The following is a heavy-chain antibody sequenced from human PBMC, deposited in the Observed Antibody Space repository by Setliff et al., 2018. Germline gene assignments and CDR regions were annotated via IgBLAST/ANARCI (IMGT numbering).Heavy chain of an antibody. Sequence: PSETLSLTCTVSGGSISSGSYYWTWIRQPAGKGLEWIGRIYVGGSANYNPSLKSRVTISVDTSKNQFSLKLSSVTAADTAVYYCARANKKLDYYYYYMDVWGKGTTVTSP. CDR3: ARANKKLDYYYYYMDV. V-gene: IGHV4-61*02. CDR2: IYVGGSA. J-gene: IGHJ6*03. CDR1: GGSISSGSYY. D-gene: IGHD1-1*01.